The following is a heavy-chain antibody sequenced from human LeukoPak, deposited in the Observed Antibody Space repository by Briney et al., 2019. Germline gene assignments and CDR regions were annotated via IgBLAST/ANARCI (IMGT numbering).Heavy chain of an antibody. CDR2: INHSGST. CDR3: ARATQRGYYDSSGYPRFDP. V-gene: IGHV4-34*01. D-gene: IGHD3-22*01. CDR1: GGSFSGYY. J-gene: IGHJ5*02. Sequence: SETLSLTCAVYGGSFSGYYWSWIRQPPGKGLEWIGEINHSGSTNYNPSLKSRVTISVDTSKNQFSLKLSSVTAADTAVYYCARATQRGYYDSSGYPRFDPWGQGTLVTVSS.